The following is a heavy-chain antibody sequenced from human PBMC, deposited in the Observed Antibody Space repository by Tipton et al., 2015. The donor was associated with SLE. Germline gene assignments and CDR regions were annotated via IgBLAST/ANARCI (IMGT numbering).Heavy chain of an antibody. CDR2: IYYSGST. CDR3: ARKWELLRGWYFDL. J-gene: IGHJ2*01. D-gene: IGHD1-26*01. Sequence: LRLSCTVSGGSISSYYWSWIRQPPGKGLEWIGYIYYSGSTNYNPSLKSRVTISVDTSKNQFSLKLSSVTAADTAVYYCARKWELLRGWYFDLWGRGTLVTVSS. CDR1: GGSISSYY. V-gene: IGHV4-59*01.